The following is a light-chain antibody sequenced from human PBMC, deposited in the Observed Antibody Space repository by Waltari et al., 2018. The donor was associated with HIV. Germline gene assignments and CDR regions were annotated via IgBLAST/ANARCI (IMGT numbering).Light chain of an antibody. V-gene: IGLV2-14*01. J-gene: IGLJ2*01. CDR1: SSDVGGYNY. CDR3: SSYTISSTHVV. Sequence: QSALTQPASVSGSPGQSITISCTGTSSDVGGYNYVSWYQQHPGKAPKLMIYEVSNRPAGVSNGFSGSKSGNTASLTISGLQAEDEADYYCSSYTISSTHVVFGGGTKLTVL. CDR2: EVS.